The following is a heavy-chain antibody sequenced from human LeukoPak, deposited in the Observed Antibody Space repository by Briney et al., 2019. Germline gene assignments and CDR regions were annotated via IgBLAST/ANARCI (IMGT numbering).Heavy chain of an antibody. D-gene: IGHD2-2*01. V-gene: IGHV1-3*01. J-gene: IGHJ3*02. CDR1: GYTFTSYA. CDR2: INAGNGNT. Sequence: ASVKVSCKASGYTFTSYAMHWVRQAPGQRLEWMGWINAGNGNTNYAQKLQGRVTMTTDTSTSTAYMELRSLRSDDTAVYYCARVVERDIVVVPAAQGAFDIWGQGTMVTVSS. CDR3: ARVVERDIVVVPAAQGAFDI.